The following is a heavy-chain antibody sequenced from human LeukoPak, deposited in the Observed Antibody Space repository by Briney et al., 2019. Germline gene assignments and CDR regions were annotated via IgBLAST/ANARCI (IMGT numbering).Heavy chain of an antibody. CDR2: INPNSGGT. Sequence: ASVKVSCKASGYTFTGYYMHWVRQAPGQGLEWMGWINPNSGGTNYAQKFQGRVTMTRDTSISTAYMELSRLRSDDTAVYYCARDQGVVPAAIYGNWFDPWGQGILVTVSS. J-gene: IGHJ5*02. CDR3: ARDQGVVPAAIYGNWFDP. V-gene: IGHV1-2*02. CDR1: GYTFTGYY. D-gene: IGHD2-2*02.